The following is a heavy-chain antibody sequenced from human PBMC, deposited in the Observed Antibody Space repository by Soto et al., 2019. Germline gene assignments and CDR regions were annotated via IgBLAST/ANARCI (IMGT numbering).Heavy chain of an antibody. V-gene: IGHV3-23*01. D-gene: IGHD6-19*01. CDR1: GFTFSSCS. CDR3: TKDRGSGWHRLDY. CDR2: ISESGGTS. J-gene: IGHJ4*02. Sequence: GGSLRLSWVASGFTFSSCSMNWVRQAPGKGLEWVSVISESGGTSNHAESVQGRFTTSRDNSKNTLYLLLDSLRVDDTAIYYCTKDRGSGWHRLDYWGQGALVTVSS.